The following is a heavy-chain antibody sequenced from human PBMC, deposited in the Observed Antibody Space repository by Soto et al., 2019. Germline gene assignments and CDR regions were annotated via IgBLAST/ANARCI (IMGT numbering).Heavy chain of an antibody. V-gene: IGHV1-69*13. D-gene: IGHD1-26*01. CDR3: ARSSGSYYGGANDAFDI. CDR1: GGTFSSYA. CDR2: IIPIFGTA. Sequence: SVNVSCKXSGGTFSSYAISWVRQAPGQGLEWMGGIIPIFGTANYAQKFQGRVTITADESTSTAYMELSSLRSEDTAVYYCARSSGSYYGGANDAFDIWGQGTMVTVSS. J-gene: IGHJ3*02.